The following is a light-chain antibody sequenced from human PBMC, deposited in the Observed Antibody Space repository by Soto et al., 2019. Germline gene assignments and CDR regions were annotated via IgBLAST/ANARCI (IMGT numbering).Light chain of an antibody. V-gene: IGKV3-20*01. CDR2: GAS. J-gene: IGKJ1*01. Sequence: EIVLTQSPGTLSLSPGDRATLSCRASQTVHSDYLAWYQQQPGQGPRLLISGASSRATGIPDRFSGSGSGTVFTLTISRLEPEDFAVYYCQQYGGSRAFGQGTKVEIQ. CDR1: QTVHSDY. CDR3: QQYGGSRA.